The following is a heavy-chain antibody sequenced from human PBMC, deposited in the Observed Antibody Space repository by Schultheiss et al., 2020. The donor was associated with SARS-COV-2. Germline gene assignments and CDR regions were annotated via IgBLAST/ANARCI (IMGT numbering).Heavy chain of an antibody. D-gene: IGHD3-16*02. J-gene: IGHJ6*02. V-gene: IGHV4-4*07. CDR3: ARGVSEGGVYVWGSYRSYGMDV. Sequence: SETLSLTCTVSGGSISSYYWSWIRQPAGKGLEWIGRIYPSGSTNYNPSLKSRVTMSVDTSKNQFSLKLSSVTAADTAVYYCARGVSEGGVYVWGSYRSYGMDVWGQGTTVTVSS. CDR2: IYPSGST. CDR1: GGSISSYY.